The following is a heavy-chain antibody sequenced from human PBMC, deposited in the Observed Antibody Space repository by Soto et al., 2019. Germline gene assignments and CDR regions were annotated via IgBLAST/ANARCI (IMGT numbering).Heavy chain of an antibody. D-gene: IGHD3-16*02. CDR1: GGSISSSSYY. CDR2: IYYSGST. V-gene: IGHV4-39*01. J-gene: IGHJ3*02. CDR3: ARLDYDYVWGSYRSSAFDI. Sequence: SETLSLTCTVSGGSISSSSYYWGWIRQPPGKGLEWIGSIYYSGSTYYNPSLKSRVTISVDTSKNQFSLKLSSVTAADTAVYYCARLDYDYVWGSYRSSAFDIWGQGTMVTVSS.